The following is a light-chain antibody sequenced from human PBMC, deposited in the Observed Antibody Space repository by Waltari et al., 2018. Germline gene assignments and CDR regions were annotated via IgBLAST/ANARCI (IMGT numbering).Light chain of an antibody. Sequence: ERATINCKSSQSVLYKSNNKNYLAWYQQKPGQPPKLLIYWASTRESGVHDRFSGSGSGTDFTLTITSLQAEDVAVYYCQQYYSSSPLTFGGGTKVEIK. CDR1: QSVLYKSNNKNY. CDR3: QQYYSSSPLT. J-gene: IGKJ4*01. CDR2: WAS. V-gene: IGKV4-1*01.